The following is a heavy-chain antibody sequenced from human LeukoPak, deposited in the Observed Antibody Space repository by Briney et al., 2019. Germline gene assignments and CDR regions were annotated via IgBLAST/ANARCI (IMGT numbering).Heavy chain of an antibody. CDR1: AVTISRHW. J-gene: IGHJ4*02. Sequence: PGGSLRLSCAASAVTISRHWMTWVRQAPGKGLEWVANLKEDGSEKYYVDSVKGRFTISRDNAKNSLYLQMNSLRGDDTAVYYCARGVYYADYWGQGTLVTVSS. CDR3: ARGVYYADY. CDR2: LKEDGSEK. V-gene: IGHV3-7*04.